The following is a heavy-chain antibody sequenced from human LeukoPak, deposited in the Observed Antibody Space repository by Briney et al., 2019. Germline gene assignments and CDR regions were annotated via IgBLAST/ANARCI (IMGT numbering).Heavy chain of an antibody. CDR2: IYYSGST. CDR3: ARRESIAVAGIDY. D-gene: IGHD6-19*01. Sequence: PSVTLSLTCTVSGGSISSSSYYWGWIRQPPGKGLEWIGSIYYSGSTYYNPSLKSRVTISVDTSKNQFSLKLSSVTAADTAVYYCARRESIAVAGIDYWGQGTLVTVSS. J-gene: IGHJ4*02. CDR1: GGSISSSSYY. V-gene: IGHV4-39*01.